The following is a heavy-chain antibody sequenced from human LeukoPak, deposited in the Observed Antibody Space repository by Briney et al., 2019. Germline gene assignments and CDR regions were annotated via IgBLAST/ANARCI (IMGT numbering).Heavy chain of an antibody. CDR3: ARQPGRGPGSDY. Sequence: PSETLSLTCAVSGGSISRGASYWGWIRQPPGKGLEWIGTIYYSGSTDCNPSLKSRVTISVDTSKNHFSLKLSSVTAADTAVYYCARQPGRGPGSDYWGQGTLVTVSS. CDR1: GGSISRGASY. J-gene: IGHJ4*02. V-gene: IGHV4-39*01. D-gene: IGHD3-10*01. CDR2: IYYSGST.